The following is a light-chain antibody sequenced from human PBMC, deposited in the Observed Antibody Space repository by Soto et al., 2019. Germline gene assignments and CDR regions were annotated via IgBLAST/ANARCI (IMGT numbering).Light chain of an antibody. V-gene: IGLV1-40*01. J-gene: IGLJ1*01. Sequence: QSVLTQPPSVSGAPGQRVTISCTGSSSNIGAGYDVHWFQQLPGTAPKLLIYGSSNRPSGVPDRFSGSKSGTSASLAITGLQAEDEADYYCQSYDSSRSVLYVFGTGTKVTVL. CDR3: QSYDSSRSVLYV. CDR1: SSNIGAGYD. CDR2: GSS.